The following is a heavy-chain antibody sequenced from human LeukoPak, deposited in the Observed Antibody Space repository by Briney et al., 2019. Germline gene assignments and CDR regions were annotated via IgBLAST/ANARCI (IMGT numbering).Heavy chain of an antibody. D-gene: IGHD6-6*01. CDR2: FDPEDGET. CDR1: VYTLTELS. J-gene: IGHJ6*03. V-gene: IGHV1-24*01. Sequence: ASVKVTCKVSVYTLTELSMHWVRQAPAKGLEWMGGFDPEDGETIYAQKFQGRVTMTEDTSTDTAYMELSSLRSEDTAVYYCATDLSSSRNMDLWGKGTTVTVSS. CDR3: ATDLSSSRNMDL.